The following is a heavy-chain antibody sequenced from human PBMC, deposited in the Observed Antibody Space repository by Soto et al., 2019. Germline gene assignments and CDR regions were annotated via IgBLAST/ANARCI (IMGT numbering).Heavy chain of an antibody. J-gene: IGHJ6*02. CDR1: GGSVSSGSYY. CDR3: ARAVHYYYYGMDV. Sequence: PSETLSLTCTVSGGSVSSGSYYWSWIRQPPGKGLEWIGYIYYSGSTNYNPSLKSRFTISRHNSKNTLYLQMNSLRAEDTAVYYCARAVHYYYYGMDVWGQGTKVTVSS. V-gene: IGHV4-61*01. CDR2: IYYSGST.